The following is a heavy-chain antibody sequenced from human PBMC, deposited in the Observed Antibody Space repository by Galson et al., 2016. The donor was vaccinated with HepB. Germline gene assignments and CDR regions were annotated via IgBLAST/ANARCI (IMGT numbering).Heavy chain of an antibody. CDR1: GGTFSSHS. V-gene: IGHV1-69*06. CDR3: ARGGTYRISSWVEY. J-gene: IGHJ4*02. CDR2: ISPPFGTA. D-gene: IGHD3-3*02. Sequence: SVKVSCKASGGTFSSHSFSWVRQAPGQGLEWMGGISPPFGTANYAQKFQGRVTITADKFTSTAYMELSSLRSEDTAVYYCARGGTYRISSWVEYWGQGTLVTVSS.